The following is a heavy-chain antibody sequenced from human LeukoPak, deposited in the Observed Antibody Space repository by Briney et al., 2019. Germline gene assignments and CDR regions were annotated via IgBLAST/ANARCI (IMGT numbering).Heavy chain of an antibody. V-gene: IGHV1-69*13. J-gene: IGHJ4*02. CDR2: IIPIFGAA. CDR3: ARPGDYCSSTSCYSPFDY. D-gene: IGHD2-2*01. CDR1: GGTFTTYA. Sequence: ASVKVSCKASGGTFTTYAINWVRQAPGQGLEWMGGIIPIFGAAEYAQKFQGRVTITADGSTNTAFMELSSLRSEDTAVYYCARPGDYCSSTSCYSPFDYWGQGTLVTVSS.